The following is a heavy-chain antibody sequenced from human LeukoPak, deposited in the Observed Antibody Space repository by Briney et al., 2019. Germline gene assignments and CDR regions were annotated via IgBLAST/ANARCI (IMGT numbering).Heavy chain of an antibody. Sequence: SETLSLTCAVSGYFISSGYYWGWIRQPPGKGLEWIGSIYHSGSTYYNPSLKSRVTISVDTSKNQFSLKLSSVTAADTAVYYCARLRVAVAENWGQGTLVTVSS. CDR3: ARLRVAVAEN. V-gene: IGHV4-38-2*01. CDR2: IYHSGST. CDR1: GYFISSGYY. J-gene: IGHJ4*02. D-gene: IGHD6-19*01.